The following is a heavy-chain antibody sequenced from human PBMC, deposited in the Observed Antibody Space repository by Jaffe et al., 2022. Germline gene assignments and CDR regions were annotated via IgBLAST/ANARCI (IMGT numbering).Heavy chain of an antibody. CDR1: GFTFSSYG. Sequence: QVQLVESGGGVVQPGGSLRLSCAASGFTFSSYGMHWVRQAPGKGLEWVAFIRYDGSNKYYADSVKGRFTISRDNSKNTLYLQMNSLRAEDTAVYYCAKEYGPIVVVPAAMRSRVPGAFDIWGQGTMVTVSS. J-gene: IGHJ3*02. CDR2: IRYDGSNK. CDR3: AKEYGPIVVVPAAMRSRVPGAFDI. V-gene: IGHV3-30*02. D-gene: IGHD2-2*01.